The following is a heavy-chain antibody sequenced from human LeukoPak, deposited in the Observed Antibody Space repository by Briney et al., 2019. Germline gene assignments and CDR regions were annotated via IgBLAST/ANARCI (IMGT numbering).Heavy chain of an antibody. CDR3: ARYPMDV. CDR1: GFTFSFYW. Sequence: PGGSLRLSCAASGFTFSFYWMSWVRQAPGKGLEWVANIKQDGGEKYYVESVKGRFSISRDNVKNSLYLQMNSLRVEDTAVYYCARYPMDVWGQGTTVTVSS. V-gene: IGHV3-7*01. J-gene: IGHJ6*02. CDR2: IKQDGGEK.